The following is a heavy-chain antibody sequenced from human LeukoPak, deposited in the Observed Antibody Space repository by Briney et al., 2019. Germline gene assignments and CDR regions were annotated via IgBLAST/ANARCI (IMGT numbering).Heavy chain of an antibody. V-gene: IGHV1-2*02. D-gene: IGHD4-23*01. CDR3: AREYHSARSSRWYNWFDP. J-gene: IGHJ5*02. CDR1: GYTFTDYY. Sequence: ASVKVSCKTSGYTFTDYYMHWVRQAPGQGLEWMGWINPNSGGTNYAQKFQGRVTMTRDTSISTAYMELSSLRSEDTAVYYCAREYHSARSSRWYNWFDPWGQGTLVTVSS. CDR2: INPNSGGT.